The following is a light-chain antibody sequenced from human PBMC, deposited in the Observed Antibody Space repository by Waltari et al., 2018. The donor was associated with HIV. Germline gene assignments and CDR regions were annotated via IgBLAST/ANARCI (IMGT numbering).Light chain of an antibody. V-gene: IGLV1-47*01. CDR2: RNN. Sequence: QSVLTQPPSASGTPAPRVTISCSGSSSNTGGDSESWYQQLPGTAPKLLIYRNNQRPSGVPDRFSGSKSGTSASLAISGLRSEDEADYYCAAWDNSLSVLVVFGGGTKLTVL. CDR1: SSNTGGDS. J-gene: IGLJ2*01. CDR3: AAWDNSLSVLVV.